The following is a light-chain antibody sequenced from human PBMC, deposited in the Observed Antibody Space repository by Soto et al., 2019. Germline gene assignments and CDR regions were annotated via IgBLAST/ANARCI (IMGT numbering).Light chain of an antibody. CDR1: QSVSSY. CDR2: DAS. J-gene: IGKJ5*01. V-gene: IGKV3-11*01. CDR3: QQRSNWPPT. Sequence: EIVMTQSQATLSVSPGERATLSCRASQSVSSYLAWYQQKPGQAPRLLIYDASNRATGIPARFSGSGSGTDFTLTISSLEPEDFAVYYCQQRSNWPPTFGQGTRLEI.